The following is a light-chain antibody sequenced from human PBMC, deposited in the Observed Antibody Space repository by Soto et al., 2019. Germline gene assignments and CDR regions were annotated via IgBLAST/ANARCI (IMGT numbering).Light chain of an antibody. V-gene: IGLV2-11*01. CDR2: NVS. Sequence: QSVLTQPRSVSGSPGQSVTISCTGTNSNFGGYIRVSWFQQHPGKAPKLLIYNVSERPSGVPDRFSGSKSGNTASLTISGLQADDEAYYYCCSSPGDFTWVFGGGTKLTVL. J-gene: IGLJ3*02. CDR3: CSSPGDFTWV. CDR1: NSNFGGYIR.